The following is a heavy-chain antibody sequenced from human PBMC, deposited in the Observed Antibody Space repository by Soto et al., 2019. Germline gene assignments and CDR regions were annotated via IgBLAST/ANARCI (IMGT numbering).Heavy chain of an antibody. CDR1: GFTFSSYA. CDR3: AKENYDSSGYYYLRFDP. J-gene: IGHJ5*02. V-gene: IGHV3-30-3*01. CDR2: ILYDGSNK. D-gene: IGHD3-22*01. Sequence: GGSLRLSCAASGFTFSSYAMHWARQAPGKGLEWVAVILYDGSNKYYADSVKGRFTISRDNSKNTLYLQMNSLRAEDTAVYYCAKENYDSSGYYYLRFDPWGQGTLVTVSS.